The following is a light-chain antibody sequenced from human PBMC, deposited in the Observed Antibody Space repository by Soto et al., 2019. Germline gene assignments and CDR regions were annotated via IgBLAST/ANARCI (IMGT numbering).Light chain of an antibody. J-gene: IGKJ5*01. CDR1: HNINTY. Sequence: DIQMTHSPSSLSASVGDRVTITCRASHNINTYLNWYQQKPGKAPNLLIYAASNLQSGVPSRFSGSGSGTDFTLTISSLQPEDFATYYCQQSSSTPITFGQGTRLEIK. V-gene: IGKV1-39*01. CDR2: AAS. CDR3: QQSSSTPIT.